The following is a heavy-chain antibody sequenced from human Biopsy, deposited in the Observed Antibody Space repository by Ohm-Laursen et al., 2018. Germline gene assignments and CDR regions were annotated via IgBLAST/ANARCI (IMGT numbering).Heavy chain of an antibody. Sequence: GSLKLSCAASGFTFSTYEMSWVRQAPGKGLEWVSYMSRSGDTIYYADSVKGRFTISRDNAKNSLYPQMNSLRADDTAVYYCARGANPFHYWGRGTLVTVSS. CDR2: MSRSGDTI. CDR1: GFTFSTYE. J-gene: IGHJ4*02. CDR3: ARGANPFHY. V-gene: IGHV3-48*03. D-gene: IGHD4/OR15-4a*01.